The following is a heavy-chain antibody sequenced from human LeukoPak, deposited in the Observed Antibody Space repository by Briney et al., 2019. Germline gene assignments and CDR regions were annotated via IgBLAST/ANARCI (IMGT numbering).Heavy chain of an antibody. Sequence: GGSLRLSCATSGLTFSSYEMNWVRQAPGKGLEWVSYISSTGYTIYYADSVKGRFTISRDNAKNSLYLQMNSLRDEDTAVYYCARRRGGWFDPWGQGTLVTVSS. CDR1: GLTFSSYE. J-gene: IGHJ5*02. CDR2: ISSTGYTI. V-gene: IGHV3-48*03. CDR3: ARRRGGWFDP. D-gene: IGHD3-16*01.